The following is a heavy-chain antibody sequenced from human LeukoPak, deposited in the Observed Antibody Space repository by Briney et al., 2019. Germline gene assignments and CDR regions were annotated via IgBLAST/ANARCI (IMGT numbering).Heavy chain of an antibody. CDR1: GGSISSSSYY. D-gene: IGHD2-8*01. Sequence: PSETLSLTCTVSGGSISSSSYYWGWIRQPPGRGLEWIGSIYYSGSTYYNPSLKSRVTISVDTSKNQFSLKLSSVTAADTAVYYCVRNIVLNEEGWFDPWGQGTLVTVSS. CDR3: VRNIVLNEEGWFDP. V-gene: IGHV4-39*07. CDR2: IYYSGST. J-gene: IGHJ5*02.